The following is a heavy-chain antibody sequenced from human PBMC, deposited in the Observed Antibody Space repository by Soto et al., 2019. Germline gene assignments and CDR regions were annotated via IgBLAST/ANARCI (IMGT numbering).Heavy chain of an antibody. CDR3: ASSPRIQLWTFDY. J-gene: IGHJ4*02. V-gene: IGHV4-39*01. D-gene: IGHD5-18*01. CDR1: GGSISSSSYY. Sequence: PSETLSLTCTVSGGSISSSSYYWGWIRQPPGKGLEWIGSIYYSGSTYYNPSLKSRVTISVDTSKNQFSLKLSSVTAADTAVYYCASSPRIQLWTFDYWGQGTLVTVSS. CDR2: IYYSGST.